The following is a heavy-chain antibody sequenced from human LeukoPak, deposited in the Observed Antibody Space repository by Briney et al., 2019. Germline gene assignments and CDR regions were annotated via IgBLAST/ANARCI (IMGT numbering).Heavy chain of an antibody. CDR2: IYYSGSA. V-gene: IGHV4-59*01. J-gene: IGHJ6*02. CDR1: GGSISSYY. Sequence: PSETLSLTCTVSGGSISSYYWSWIRQPPGKGLEWIGYIYYSGSANSNSSLRSRVTISVDMSKNQFSLKLSSVTAADTAVYYCASASRPPYYYGMDVWGQGTTVTVSS. CDR3: ASASRPPYYYGMDV.